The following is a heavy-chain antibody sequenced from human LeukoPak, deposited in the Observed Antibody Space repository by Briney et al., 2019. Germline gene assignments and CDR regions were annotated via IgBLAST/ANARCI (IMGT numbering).Heavy chain of an antibody. CDR1: GFTVSSNY. CDR3: ARDIGGLGDY. CDR2: IYSGGSI. Sequence: HPGGSLRLSCAASGFTVSSNYMSWVRQAPGKGLEWVSVIYSGGSIYYADSVKGRFTISRDNSKNTLYLQMNSLRAEGTAVYYCARDIGGLGDYWGQGTLVTVSS. J-gene: IGHJ4*02. D-gene: IGHD3-3*01. V-gene: IGHV3-53*01.